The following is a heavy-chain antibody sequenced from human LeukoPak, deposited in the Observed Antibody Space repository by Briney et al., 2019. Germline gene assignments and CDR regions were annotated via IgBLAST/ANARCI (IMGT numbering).Heavy chain of an antibody. CDR3: ASTSRGVIDY. V-gene: IGHV3-30*09. Sequence: GESLRLSCAASGFTFSNYAMHWVRQAPGKGLEWLSVISFDGNNEYYADSVKGRFAISRDNSKNTLYLQMNSLRGEDTAVYYCASTSRGVIDYWGQGTLVTVSS. J-gene: IGHJ4*02. D-gene: IGHD3-10*01. CDR2: ISFDGNNE. CDR1: GFTFSNYA.